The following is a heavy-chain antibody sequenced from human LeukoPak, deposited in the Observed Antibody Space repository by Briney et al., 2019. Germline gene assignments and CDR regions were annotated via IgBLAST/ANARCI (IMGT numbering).Heavy chain of an antibody. D-gene: IGHD2-2*01. CDR2: IIPIFGIA. J-gene: IGHJ5*02. CDR1: GGTFSSYA. CDR3: AAGVDVLVPDGGWFLP. Sequence: ASVKVSSKASGGTFSSYAISWVRQAPGQGLEWMGRIIPIFGIANYAQKFQGRVTITPDKSTSTADMELSSLRSEDTAVYYCAAGVDVLVPDGGWFLPWGQGTLVTVAS. V-gene: IGHV1-69*04.